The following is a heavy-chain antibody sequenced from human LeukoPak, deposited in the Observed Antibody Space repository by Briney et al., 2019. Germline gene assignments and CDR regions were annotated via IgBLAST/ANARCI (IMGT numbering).Heavy chain of an antibody. D-gene: IGHD2-15*01. CDR2: IYPGDSDT. J-gene: IGHJ4*02. V-gene: IGHV5-51*01. CDR3: ARVGPPDRYCSGGSCYSPPFDY. Sequence: GEPLKISCKGSGYSFISYWIGWVRQMPGKGLEWMGIIYPGDSDTRYSPSFQGQVTISADKSISTAYLQWSSLKASDTAMYYCARVGPPDRYCSGGSCYSPPFDYWGQGTLVTVSS. CDR1: GYSFISYW.